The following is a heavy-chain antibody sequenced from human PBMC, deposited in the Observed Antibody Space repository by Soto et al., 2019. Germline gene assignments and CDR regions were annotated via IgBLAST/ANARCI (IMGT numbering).Heavy chain of an antibody. CDR3: ARGRGYSYDYGLDV. CDR2: IIPIFGTA. D-gene: IGHD5-18*01. Sequence: QVQLVQSGAEVTKPGSSVKVSCTASGDTFINYAISWVRQAPGQGLEWMGGIIPIFGTANYAQTFQGRVTISADESTSTVYTELSSLRSEDTAVYYCARGRGYSYDYGLDVWGQGTTVTVSS. V-gene: IGHV1-69*12. J-gene: IGHJ6*02. CDR1: GDTFINYA.